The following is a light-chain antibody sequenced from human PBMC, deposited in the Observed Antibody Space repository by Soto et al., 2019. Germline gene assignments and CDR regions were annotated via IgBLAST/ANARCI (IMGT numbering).Light chain of an antibody. CDR1: SSDIGGYNY. CDR3: SSYTSSSTLGV. Sequence: QSVLTPPSSVSGSPGQSITISCTGTSSDIGGYNYVSCYQQYPGNAPKLMISEVSNRPSGISNRFSGFKSANTAFLIISGLQAEDEADYFCSSYTSSSTLGVFGTGTKVTVL. V-gene: IGLV2-14*01. CDR2: EVS. J-gene: IGLJ1*01.